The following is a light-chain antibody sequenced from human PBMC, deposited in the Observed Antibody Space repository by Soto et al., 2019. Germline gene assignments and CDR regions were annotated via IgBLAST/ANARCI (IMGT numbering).Light chain of an antibody. CDR1: SSDIGSYNH. V-gene: IGLV2-14*03. CDR2: AVS. CDR3: ISYTDRQSYL. J-gene: IGLJ1*01. Sequence: QSALTQPASVSGSPGQSITISCSGTSSDIGSYNHVAWYQQFPGKSPKLMIYAVSDRPPRVSDRFSGSKSGITASLTISGLQTEDEADYYCISYTDRQSYLFGTGTKVTV.